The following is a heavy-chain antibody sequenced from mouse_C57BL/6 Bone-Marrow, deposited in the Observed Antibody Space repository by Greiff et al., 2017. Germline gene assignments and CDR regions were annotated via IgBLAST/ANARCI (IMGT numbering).Heavy chain of an antibody. D-gene: IGHD1-1*02. CDR1: GFTFSDYG. V-gene: IGHV5-15*01. CDR3: ARQGGGTNYDAMDY. Sequence: EVNLVESGGGLVQPGGSLKLSCAASGFTFSDYGMAWVRQAPRKGPEWVAIISNFEYSIYYAETVTGRFTISIENAKNTLYLEMSSLRSEDTAMYYCARQGGGTNYDAMDYWGQGTSVTVSS. J-gene: IGHJ4*01. CDR2: ISNFEYSI.